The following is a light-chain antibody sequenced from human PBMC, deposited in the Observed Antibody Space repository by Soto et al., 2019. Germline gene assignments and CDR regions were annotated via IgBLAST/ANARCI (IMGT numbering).Light chain of an antibody. Sequence: QSVLTQPPSVSGAPGQRVTISCTWSSSNIGAGYDVSWYQQLPGTAPKFLIYGNTDRPSGVPDRFSGSKSGTSASLAITGLQAEDEADYYCQAYDSSRSGYVVATGTKLTFL. CDR1: SSNIGAGYD. V-gene: IGLV1-40*01. CDR2: GNT. CDR3: QAYDSSRSGYV. J-gene: IGLJ1*01.